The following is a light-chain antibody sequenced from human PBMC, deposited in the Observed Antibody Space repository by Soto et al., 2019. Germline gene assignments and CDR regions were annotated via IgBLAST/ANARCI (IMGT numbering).Light chain of an antibody. CDR1: SSDVGSYNY. Sequence: QLVLTQPPSASGSPGQSVTISCTGTSSDVGSYNYVSWYQQHPGKAPKLMIYEVSKRPSGVPDRFSGSKSGNTASLTVSGLQAEDEADYYCSSYAGSNNLVFGGGTKRTVL. V-gene: IGLV2-8*01. CDR2: EVS. J-gene: IGLJ2*01. CDR3: SSYAGSNNLV.